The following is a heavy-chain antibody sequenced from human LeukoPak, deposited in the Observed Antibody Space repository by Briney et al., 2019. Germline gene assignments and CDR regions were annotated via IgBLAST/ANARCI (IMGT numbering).Heavy chain of an antibody. CDR3: ARDQVDYTTPDHFDS. CDR2: INHSGST. Sequence: SETLSLTCAVYGGSFSGYYWSWIRQPPGKGLEWIGEINHSGSTNYNPSLKSRVTISVDTSKNQFSLKLSSVTAADTAVYYCARDQVDYTTPDHFDSWGKGILVVVSS. J-gene: IGHJ4*02. CDR1: GGSFSGYY. D-gene: IGHD2-2*02. V-gene: IGHV4-34*01.